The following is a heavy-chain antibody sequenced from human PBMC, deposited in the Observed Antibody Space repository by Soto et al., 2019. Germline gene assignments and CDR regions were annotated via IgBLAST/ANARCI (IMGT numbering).Heavy chain of an antibody. CDR1: GYTFTSYA. V-gene: IGHV1-3*01. CDR3: ARERGSGYYYGGVLDY. CDR2: INAGNGNT. D-gene: IGHD3-22*01. J-gene: IGHJ4*02. Sequence: ASVKVSCKASGYTFTSYAMHWVRQAPGQRLEWMGWINAGNGNTKYSQKFQGRVTITRDTSASTAYMELSSLRSEDTAVYYCARERGSGYYYGGVLDYWGQGTLVTVSS.